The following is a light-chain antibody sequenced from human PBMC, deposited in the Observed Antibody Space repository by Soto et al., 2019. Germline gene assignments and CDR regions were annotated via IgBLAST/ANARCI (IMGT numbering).Light chain of an antibody. V-gene: IGKV3D-15*01. CDR1: QSVSSN. CDR2: GAS. Sequence: EIVMTQSPATLSVSPGERTTLSCRASQSVSSNLAWYQQKPGQAPRLLIYGASTRATGIPARFSGSGSGTEFTLTISSLQSEDFAVYHCQQYNNWPTFGQGT. CDR3: QQYNNWPT. J-gene: IGKJ1*01.